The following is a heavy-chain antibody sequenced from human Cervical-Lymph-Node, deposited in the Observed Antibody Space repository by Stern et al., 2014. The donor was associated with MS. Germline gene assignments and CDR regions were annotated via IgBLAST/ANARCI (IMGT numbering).Heavy chain of an antibody. CDR3: ARGAVSNRAAATLHNLFDS. Sequence: VQLVQSGAEVKKPGSSVNVSCKASGGTFSSSYAITWMRQAPGQGLEWMGRTTPILGRPYFAKKFQGRVTITADTSTSTAYMGLSSLRSEDTAVYYCARGAVSNRAAATLHNLFDSWGQGTLVTVSS. CDR2: TTPILGRP. CDR1: GGTFSSSYA. J-gene: IGHJ5*01. V-gene: IGHV1-69*09. D-gene: IGHD2-15*01.